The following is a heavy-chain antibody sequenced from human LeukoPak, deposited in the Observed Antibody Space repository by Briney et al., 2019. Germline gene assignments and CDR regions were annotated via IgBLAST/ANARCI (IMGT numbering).Heavy chain of an antibody. Sequence: GGNLRRSGAGSAFTGNSIDMSWVRQAPGKGLEGVSAISGSGGSKYDADSVKGRFTISRDNTKTALYLQMNSLRAEDTAVYYCAHPTEYSSSWYGNWFDPWGQGTLVTVSS. CDR1: AFTGNSID. CDR3: AHPTEYSSSWYGNWFDP. J-gene: IGHJ5*02. CDR2: ISGSGGSK. D-gene: IGHD6-13*01. V-gene: IGHV3-23*01.